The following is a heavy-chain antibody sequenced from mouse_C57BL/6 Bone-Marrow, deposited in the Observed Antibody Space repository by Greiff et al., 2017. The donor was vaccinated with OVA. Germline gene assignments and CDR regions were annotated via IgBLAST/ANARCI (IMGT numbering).Heavy chain of an antibody. J-gene: IGHJ1*03. CDR1: GYAFSSSW. V-gene: IGHV1-82*01. D-gene: IGHD1-1*01. CDR3: ARGSGHWYFDD. CDR2: IYPGDGDT. Sequence: VQLQQSGPELVKPGASVKISCKASGYAFSSSWMNWVKQRPGKGLEWIGRIYPGDGDTNYNGKFKGKATLTADKSSSTAYMQLSSLTSEDSAVYLYARGSGHWYFDDWGTGTTVTVSS.